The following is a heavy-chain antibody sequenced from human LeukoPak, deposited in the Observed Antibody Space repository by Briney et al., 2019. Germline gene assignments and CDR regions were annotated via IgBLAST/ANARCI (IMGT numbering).Heavy chain of an antibody. CDR1: GGSISSGYY. V-gene: IGHV4-38-2*02. CDR2: IYHSGST. CDR3: ARQEGYSSSWYDY. D-gene: IGHD6-13*01. J-gene: IGHJ4*02. Sequence: SETLSLTCTVSGGSISSGYYWGWIRQSPGKGLEWIGSIYHSGSTYYNPSLKSRVTISVDTSKNQFSLKLTSVTAADMAVYYCARQEGYSSSWYDYWGQGILVTVSS.